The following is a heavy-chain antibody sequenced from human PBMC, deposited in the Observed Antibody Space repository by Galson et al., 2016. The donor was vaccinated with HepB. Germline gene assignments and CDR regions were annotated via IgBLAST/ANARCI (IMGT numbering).Heavy chain of an antibody. Sequence: CAISGDSVSSNSVVWNWIRQSPSRGLEWLGRTYYRSKWFNEYADSVKSRITINADTSMNHFSLLLNSVTPEDTAVYYCARGLNALQRNFFDYWGQGTLVTVSS. J-gene: IGHJ4*02. CDR1: GDSVSSNSVV. CDR3: ARGLNALQRNFFDY. D-gene: IGHD6-25*01. V-gene: IGHV6-1*01. CDR2: TYYRSKWFN.